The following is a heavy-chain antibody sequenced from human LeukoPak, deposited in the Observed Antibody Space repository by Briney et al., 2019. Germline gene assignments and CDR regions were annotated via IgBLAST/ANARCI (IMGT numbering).Heavy chain of an antibody. CDR3: ARDGGFGELLAVFDY. CDR1: GFTFSSYG. V-gene: IGHV3-33*01. CDR2: IWYDGSNK. Sequence: GGSLRLSCAASGFTFSSYGMHWVRQAPGKGLERVAVIWYDGSNKYYADSVKGRFTISRDNSKNTLYLQMNSLRAEDTAVYYCARDGGFGELLAVFDYWGQGTLVTVSS. J-gene: IGHJ4*02. D-gene: IGHD3-10*01.